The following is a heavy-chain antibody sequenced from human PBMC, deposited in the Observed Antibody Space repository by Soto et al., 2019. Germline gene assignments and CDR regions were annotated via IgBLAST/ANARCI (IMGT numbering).Heavy chain of an antibody. CDR3: ARSPAGYWFDA. V-gene: IGHV6-1*01. CDR2: TYYRSKRYN. CDR1: GDSVSSNSAA. D-gene: IGHD2-2*01. Sequence: QSQTLSLTCALSGDSVSSNSAAWNWIRQSPSSGLEWLGRTYYRSKRYNDYAVSVKSRITIKPDTSKNKCTLQLDSVTPEDTAVYYCARSPAGYWFDAWGQGTLVTVSS. J-gene: IGHJ5*02.